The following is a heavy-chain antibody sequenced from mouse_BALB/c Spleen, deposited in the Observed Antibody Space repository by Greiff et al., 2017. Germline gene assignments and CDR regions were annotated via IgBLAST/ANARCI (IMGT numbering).Heavy chain of an antibody. J-gene: IGHJ2*01. V-gene: IGHV5-15*02. CDR3: ARGNSYFFDY. CDR2: ISNLAYSI. Sequence: EVQVVESGGGLVQPGGSRKLSCAASGFTFSDYGMAWVRQAPGKGPEWVAFISNLAYSIYYADTVTGRFTISRENAKNTLYLEMSSLRSEDTAMYYCARGNSYFFDYWGQGTTLTVSS. CDR1: GFTFSDYG.